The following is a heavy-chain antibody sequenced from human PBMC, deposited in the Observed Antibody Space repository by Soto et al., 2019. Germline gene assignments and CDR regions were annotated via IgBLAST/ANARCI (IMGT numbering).Heavy chain of an antibody. V-gene: IGHV6-1*01. CDR2: TYYRSKWFN. D-gene: IGHD6-19*01. CDR3: AREGQEEQWLNRNWFDP. J-gene: IGHJ5*02. Sequence: SQTLSLTCAISGDSVSSSSVTWNWIRQSPSRGLEWLGRTYYRSKWFNDYAVSVKGRITINPDTSNNQLSLQLNSVTPEDTAVYYCAREGQEEQWLNRNWFDPWGEGTLVTVS. CDR1: GDSVSSSSVT.